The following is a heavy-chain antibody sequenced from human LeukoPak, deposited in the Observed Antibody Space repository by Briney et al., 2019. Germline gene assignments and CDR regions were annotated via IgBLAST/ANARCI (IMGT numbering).Heavy chain of an antibody. J-gene: IGHJ4*02. CDR3: TTAGRYGYYFDY. CDR1: GFTFSNAW. Sequence: GGSLRLSCAASGFTFSNAWMSWVRQAPGKGLELVGRIKSKTDGGTTEYAAPVKGRFTISRNDSKNTLYLQMNSLKTEDTAVYYCTTAGRYGYYFDYWGQGTLVTVSS. V-gene: IGHV3-15*01. D-gene: IGHD4-17*01. CDR2: IKSKTDGGTT.